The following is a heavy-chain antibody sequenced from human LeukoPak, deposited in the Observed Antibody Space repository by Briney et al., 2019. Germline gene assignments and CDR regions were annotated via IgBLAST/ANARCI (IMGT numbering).Heavy chain of an antibody. Sequence: SETLSLTCDVSGASISRGSWWSWVRQPPGKGLEWIGEFSHSGITNFNLSLKSRVTISEDKSRNQFSLNLISVTAADTAVYFCARNGGHNQEHWGQGTLVTVSS. CDR3: ARNGGHNQEH. V-gene: IGHV4-4*02. J-gene: IGHJ4*02. D-gene: IGHD1-1*01. CDR1: GASISRGSW. CDR2: FSHSGIT.